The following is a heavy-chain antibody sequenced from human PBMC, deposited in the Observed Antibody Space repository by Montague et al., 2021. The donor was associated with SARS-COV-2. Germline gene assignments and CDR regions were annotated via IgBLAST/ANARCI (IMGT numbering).Heavy chain of an antibody. CDR1: GGSFSGCY. CDR3: ARSGWEQLVRARYYYYYGMDV. V-gene: IGHV4-34*01. D-gene: IGHD6-6*01. Sequence: SETLSLTCAVYGGSFSGCYWSWIRQPPGKGLEWIGEINHSGSTNYNTSLKSRVTISVDTSKNQFSLKLSSVTAADTAVYYCARSGWEQLVRARYYYYYGMDVWGQGTTVTVSS. CDR2: INHSGST. J-gene: IGHJ6*02.